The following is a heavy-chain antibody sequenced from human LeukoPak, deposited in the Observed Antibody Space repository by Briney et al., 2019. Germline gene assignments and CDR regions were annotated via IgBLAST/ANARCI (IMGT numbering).Heavy chain of an antibody. CDR1: GFTFDDYA. Sequence: GGSLRLSCAASGFTFDDYAMHWVRQGPGQGLEWVSGISWNNGSIGYADSVKGRFTISRDNAKNSLYLQMNSLRAEGTALYYCATLYGSGSYLKLRHYYYYGMDVWGQGTTVTVSS. D-gene: IGHD3-10*01. CDR2: ISWNNGSI. V-gene: IGHV3-9*01. J-gene: IGHJ6*02. CDR3: ATLYGSGSYLKLRHYYYYGMDV.